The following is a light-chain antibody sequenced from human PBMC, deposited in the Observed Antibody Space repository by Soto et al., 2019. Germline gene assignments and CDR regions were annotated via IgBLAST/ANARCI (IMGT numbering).Light chain of an antibody. V-gene: IGKV1-27*01. CDR2: AAS. CDR3: QKYNSAPQT. J-gene: IGKJ1*01. Sequence: DIQMTQSPSSLSASVGDRVTITCRASQDISNYLAWYQQKPEKVPKLLIYAASTLQSGVPSRFSGSGSGTDFTLTISSLQPEYFATYYCQKYNSAPQTFGQGTKVEIK. CDR1: QDISNY.